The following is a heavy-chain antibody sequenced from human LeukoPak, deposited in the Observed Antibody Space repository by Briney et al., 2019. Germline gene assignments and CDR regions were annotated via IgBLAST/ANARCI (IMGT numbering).Heavy chain of an antibody. CDR3: ATDLIWYGESSSAFDI. J-gene: IGHJ3*02. CDR2: FDPEDGET. CDR1: GYTLTELS. D-gene: IGHD3-10*01. V-gene: IGHV1-24*01. Sequence: ASVKVSCKVSGYTLTELSMHWVRPAPGKGLEWMGGFDPEDGETIYAQKFQGRVNMTEDTSTDTAYMELSSLRSEDTAVYYCATDLIWYGESSSAFDIWGQGTMVTVSS.